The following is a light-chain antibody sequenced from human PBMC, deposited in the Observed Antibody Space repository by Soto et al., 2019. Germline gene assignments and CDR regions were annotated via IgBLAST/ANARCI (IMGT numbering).Light chain of an antibody. CDR2: GVT. J-gene: IGLJ1*01. CDR1: SSDIGSYNF. V-gene: IGLV2-14*01. Sequence: QSVLTQPASVSGSPGQSITISCTGTSSDIGSYNFVSWYQQYPGKAPKLMIYGVTNRPSGVSDRFSGSKTGNTASLTISGLQDEEEAAYSCFSHRSGNSHVFGTGTKVTVL. CDR3: FSHRSGNSHV.